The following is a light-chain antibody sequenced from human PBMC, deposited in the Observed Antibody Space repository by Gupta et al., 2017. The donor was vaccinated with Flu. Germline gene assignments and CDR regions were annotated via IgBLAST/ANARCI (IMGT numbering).Light chain of an antibody. CDR3: QQNDTNPTWT. CDR2: AAS. V-gene: IGKV1-39*01. CDR1: QSISSY. J-gene: IGKJ1*01. Sequence: DIHMTKSPAPPSASAADRVTITCRASQSISSYFNWYKQKPGKVPKLLIYAASSLQIGVPSRFRGSAYGIDFTLTISNPQLDDFAPYYCQQNDTNPTWTFGPGTKVEIK.